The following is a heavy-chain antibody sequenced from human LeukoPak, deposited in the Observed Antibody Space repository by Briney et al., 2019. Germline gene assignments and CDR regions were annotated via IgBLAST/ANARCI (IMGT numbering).Heavy chain of an antibody. CDR2: ISGSGGST. CDR3: ARDYKYAFDN. J-gene: IGHJ4*02. Sequence: GGSLRLSCAASGFTFSSYAMSWVRQAPGKGLEWVSAISGSGGSTYYADSVKGRFTISRDKAKSSLYLQMNSLRVEDTAVYYCARDYKYAFDNWGQGTLVTVSS. CDR1: GFTFSSYA. D-gene: IGHD5-24*01. V-gene: IGHV3-23*01.